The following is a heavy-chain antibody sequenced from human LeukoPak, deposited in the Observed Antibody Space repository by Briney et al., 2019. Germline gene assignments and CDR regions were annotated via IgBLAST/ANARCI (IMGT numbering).Heavy chain of an antibody. V-gene: IGHV3-7*01. CDR1: GFTFSSYA. Sequence: GGSLRLSCAASGFTFSSYAMSWVRQAPGKGLEWVANIKQEGSEKYYVGSVKGRFTISRDNAQNSLYLQMSSLRAEDTAVYCCVRSWGQTGSYSSRGQGTLITVSS. CDR3: VRSWGQTGSYSS. D-gene: IGHD1-26*01. J-gene: IGHJ4*02. CDR2: IKQEGSEK.